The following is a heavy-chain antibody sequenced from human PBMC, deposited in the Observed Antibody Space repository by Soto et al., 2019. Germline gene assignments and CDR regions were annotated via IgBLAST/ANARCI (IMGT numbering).Heavy chain of an antibody. V-gene: IGHV1-18*04. CDR1: GYTFTTYD. CDR2: ISGNNGNT. J-gene: IGHJ4*02. Sequence: ASVKVSCKASGYTFTTYDISWVRQAPGQGLEWMGWISGNNGNTNYAQKLRGRLTMTRDTSTSTAYMDLRSLTSDDTAVYYCARGGSGGGFDSWGQGTLVTVSS. D-gene: IGHD3-10*01. CDR3: ARGGSGGGFDS.